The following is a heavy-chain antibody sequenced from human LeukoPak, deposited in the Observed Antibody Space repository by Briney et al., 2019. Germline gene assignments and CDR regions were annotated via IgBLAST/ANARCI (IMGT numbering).Heavy chain of an antibody. J-gene: IGHJ5*02. CDR1: GGSVSSGSYY. Sequence: SESLSLTCTVSGGSVSSGSYYWSWIRQPPGKGLEWIGNVFYTGSTIYNPSLKSRVTISVDTSKNQFSLKLSSVTAADTAVYYCARDPTTDYGNWFDPWGQGTLVTVSS. CDR2: VFYTGST. D-gene: IGHD4-17*01. CDR3: ARDPTTDYGNWFDP. V-gene: IGHV4-61*01.